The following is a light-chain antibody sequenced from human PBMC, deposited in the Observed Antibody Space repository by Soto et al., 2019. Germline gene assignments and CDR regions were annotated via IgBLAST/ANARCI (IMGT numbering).Light chain of an antibody. CDR2: TAS. CDR3: QQRNSYPIT. V-gene: IGKV1D-12*01. CDR1: QGLSSW. J-gene: IGKJ5*01. Sequence: DIQITQSPSSVSASVGDRVTITCRASQGLSSWLAWYQQTPGTAPKLLIHTASTLQSGVPSRFRGSGSGTEFTLTISRLQPEDFETYYCQQRNSYPITFGQGTRLEIK.